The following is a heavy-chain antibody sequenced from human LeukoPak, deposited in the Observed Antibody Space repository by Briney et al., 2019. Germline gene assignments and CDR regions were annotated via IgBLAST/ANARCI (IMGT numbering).Heavy chain of an antibody. CDR3: ARQLYSSSGDDAFDI. CDR2: ISSSSSYI. CDR1: GFTFSSYS. D-gene: IGHD6-6*01. J-gene: IGHJ3*02. Sequence: KAGGSLRLSCAASGFTFSSYSMNWVRQAPGKGLEWVSSISSSSSYIYYADSVKGRFTIPRDNAKNSLYLQMNSLRAEDTAVYYCARQLYSSSGDDAFDIWGQGTMVTVSS. V-gene: IGHV3-21*01.